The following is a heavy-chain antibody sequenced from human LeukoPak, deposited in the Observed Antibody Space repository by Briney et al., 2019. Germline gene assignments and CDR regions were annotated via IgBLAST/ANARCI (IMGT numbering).Heavy chain of an antibody. CDR1: GYTFTGYY. CDR3: ARASSSWYSSYNWFDP. V-gene: IGHV1-2*02. CDR2: INPNSGGT. D-gene: IGHD6-13*01. J-gene: IGHJ5*02. Sequence: GASVKVSCKASGYTFTGYYMHWVRQAPGQGLEWMGWINPNSGGTNYAQKFQGRVTMTRDTSISTAYMELSRLRSDDTAVYYCARASSSWYSSYNWFDPWGQGTPVTVSS.